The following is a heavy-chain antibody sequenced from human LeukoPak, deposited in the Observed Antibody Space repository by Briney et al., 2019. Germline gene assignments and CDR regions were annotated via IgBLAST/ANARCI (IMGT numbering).Heavy chain of an antibody. J-gene: IGHJ6*03. CDR1: GFTFSNYA. V-gene: IGHV3-23*05. D-gene: IGHD2/OR15-2a*01. CDR2: INTNGGST. Sequence: GGSLRLSCAASGFTFSNYAMSWVRQAPGQGLEWVSVINTNGGSTYHADPVKGRFTISRDNSKDTLYLQMDSLRAEDTAVYYCARTRNYYYNMDVWGKGATVIVSS. CDR3: ARTRNYYYNMDV.